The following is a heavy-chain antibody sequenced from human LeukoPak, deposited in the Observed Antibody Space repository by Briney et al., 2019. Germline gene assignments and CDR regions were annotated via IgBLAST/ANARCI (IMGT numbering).Heavy chain of an antibody. CDR2: IYTSGST. V-gene: IGHV4-61*02. CDR1: GGSISSGSYY. CDR3: ARPYAN. J-gene: IGHJ4*02. Sequence: SETLSLTCTVSGGSISSGSYYWSWIRQPAGKGLEWIGRIYTSGSTNYNPSLKSRVTISVDTSKNQFSLKLSSVTAADTAVYYCARPYANWGQGILVTVSS.